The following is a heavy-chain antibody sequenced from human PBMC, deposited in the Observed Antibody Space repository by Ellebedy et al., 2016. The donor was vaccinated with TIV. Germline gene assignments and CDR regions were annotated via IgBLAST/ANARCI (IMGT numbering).Heavy chain of an antibody. V-gene: IGHV3-23*01. Sequence: GGSLRLSXAASGFTFSSYAMSWVRQAPGKGLEWVSAISGSGGSTYYADSVKGRFTISRDNSKNTLYLQMNSLRAEDTAVYYCAKTTTVINWFDPWGQGTLVTVSS. CDR2: ISGSGGST. D-gene: IGHD1/OR15-1a*01. CDR1: GFTFSSYA. CDR3: AKTTTVINWFDP. J-gene: IGHJ5*02.